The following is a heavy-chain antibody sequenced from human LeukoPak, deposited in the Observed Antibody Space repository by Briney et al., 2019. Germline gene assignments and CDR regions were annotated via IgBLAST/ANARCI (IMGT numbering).Heavy chain of an antibody. V-gene: IGHV4-59*10. Sequence: SETLSLTCAVYGGSFSGYYWSWIRQPPGKGLEWIGRIYTSGSTNYNPSLKSRVTMSVDTSKNQFSLKLSSVTAADTAVYYCARSRDGYNYGGDYYYYYMDVWGKGTTVTVSS. CDR3: ARSRDGYNYGGDYYYYYMDV. CDR1: GGSFSGYY. CDR2: IYTSGST. J-gene: IGHJ6*03. D-gene: IGHD5-24*01.